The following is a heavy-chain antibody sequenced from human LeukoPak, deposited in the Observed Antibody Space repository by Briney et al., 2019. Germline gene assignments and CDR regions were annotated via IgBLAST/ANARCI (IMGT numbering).Heavy chain of an antibody. CDR2: ISAYNGNT. V-gene: IGHV1-18*01. Sequence: ASEKVSCKASGYTFTSYGISWVRQAPGQGLEWMGWISAYNGNTNYAQKLQGRVTMPTDTSTSTAYMELRSLRSDDTAVYYCARADENYYGSGSYLTAYFQHWGQGTLVTVSS. CDR1: GYTFTSYG. D-gene: IGHD3-10*01. CDR3: ARADENYYGSGSYLTAYFQH. J-gene: IGHJ1*01.